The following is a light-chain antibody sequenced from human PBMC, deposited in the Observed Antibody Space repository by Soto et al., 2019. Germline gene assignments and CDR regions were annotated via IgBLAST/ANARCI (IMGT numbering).Light chain of an antibody. CDR1: QSVGGSY. V-gene: IGKV3-20*01. CDR2: VAS. J-gene: IGKJ1*01. CDR3: QHYGSSPWT. Sequence: EIVLTQSPGTLSLSPGERATLSCRASQSVGGSYLAWFQQKPDQAPRLLIYVASTRATGVPDRFSGSGSATDFYRTINRLEPEDFAVYYCQHYGSSPWTFGQGTKVEIK.